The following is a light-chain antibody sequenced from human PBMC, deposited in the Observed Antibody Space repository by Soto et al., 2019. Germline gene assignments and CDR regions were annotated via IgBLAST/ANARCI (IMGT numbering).Light chain of an antibody. J-gene: IGKJ4*01. CDR1: QSISSH. CDR3: QQSFSTPPLT. V-gene: IGKV1-39*01. Sequence: DIQMTQSPSSLSASVGDRVTIACRASQSISSHLNWYQQKPGQAPSLLIHAASTLQGGVPSRFSGSGFGTDFTLTISSLQPEDFATYYCQQSFSTPPLTFGGGTKVEIK. CDR2: AAS.